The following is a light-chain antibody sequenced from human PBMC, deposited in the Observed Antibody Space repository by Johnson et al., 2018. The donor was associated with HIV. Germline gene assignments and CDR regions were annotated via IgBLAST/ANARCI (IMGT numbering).Light chain of an antibody. CDR2: DND. CDR3: GTWDASLSVNV. CDR1: SSNIWNNY. V-gene: IGLV1-51*01. J-gene: IGLJ1*01. Sequence: QSVLTQPPSVSAAPGQKVTISCSGNSSNIWNNYVSWYQQLPGTGPKLLIYDNDKRPSGVPDRFSGSKSGTSATLDITGLQSGDEADYYCGTWDASLSVNVFGPWTKVTVL.